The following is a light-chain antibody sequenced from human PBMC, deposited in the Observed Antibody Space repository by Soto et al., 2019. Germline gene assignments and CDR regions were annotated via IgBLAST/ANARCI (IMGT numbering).Light chain of an antibody. CDR3: QHYDSFWS. CDR1: QSVYSR. CDR2: DAS. Sequence: DIQITQSPSTLSGSIGDRVTITCRASQSVYSRLAWYQQKPGKAPKLLVYDASTLETGVPSRFSGSGSGAEFTLTITGLQPEDIATYSCQHYDSFWSFGQGTKVDI. J-gene: IGKJ1*01. V-gene: IGKV1-5*01.